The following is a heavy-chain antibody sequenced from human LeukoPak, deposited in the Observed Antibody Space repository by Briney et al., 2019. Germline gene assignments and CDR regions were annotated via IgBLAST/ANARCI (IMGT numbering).Heavy chain of an antibody. CDR2: IAFDGSNK. D-gene: IGHD1-26*01. Sequence: PGGSLRLSCAASGFTFSSYAMHWVRQTPGQGLEWVAAIAFDGSNKYYADSVKGRFIISRDKSKSTLFLQMNSLRAEDTALYYCARDGTYEGLYGDYLDQWAQGTLVTVS. V-gene: IGHV3-30*04. CDR3: ARDGTYEGLYGDYLDQ. CDR1: GFTFSSYA. J-gene: IGHJ4*02.